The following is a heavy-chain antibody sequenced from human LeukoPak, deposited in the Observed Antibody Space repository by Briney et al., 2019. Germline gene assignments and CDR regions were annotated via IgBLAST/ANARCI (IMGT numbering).Heavy chain of an antibody. CDR2: ISSNGGTT. V-gene: IGHV3-64*02. D-gene: IGHD2-15*01. J-gene: IGHJ4*02. CDR3: ARDGLGYCSGGSCYGDFDY. Sequence: GGSLRLSCAASGFTFSSYAMHWVRLSPGKGLEYVSGISSNGGTTSYADSVQGRFTISRDNSKNTLYLQMGSLRGEDMAVYYCARDGLGYCSGGSCYGDFDYWGQGTLVTVSS. CDR1: GFTFSSYA.